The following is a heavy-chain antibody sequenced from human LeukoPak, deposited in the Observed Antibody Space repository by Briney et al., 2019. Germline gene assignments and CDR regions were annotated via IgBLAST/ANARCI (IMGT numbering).Heavy chain of an antibody. J-gene: IGHJ6*03. Sequence: GGSPQISLQGSGSNFPNYWSAGVGQLPGKGLEWMGVIYPADSHTAYSPSFQGQVTLSVDKSISTAYLQWSSLKASDAAMYYCARGSPDYYYQFLDVWGKGTTVTVSS. CDR3: ARGSPDYYYQFLDV. V-gene: IGHV5-51*01. CDR2: IYPADSHT. CDR1: GSNFPNYW.